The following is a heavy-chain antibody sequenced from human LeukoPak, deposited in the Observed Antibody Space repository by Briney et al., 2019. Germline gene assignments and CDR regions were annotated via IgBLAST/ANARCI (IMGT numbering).Heavy chain of an antibody. J-gene: IGHJ4*02. CDR3: AREPARYGDYDPDDY. CDR2: IKQDGSEK. V-gene: IGHV3-7*01. Sequence: GSLRLSCAASGFTFSSYWMSWVRQAPGKGLEWVANIKQDGSEKYYVDSVKGRFTISRDNAKNSLYLQMNSLRAEDTAVYYCAREPARYGDYDPDDYWGQGTLVTVSS. CDR1: GFTFSSYW. D-gene: IGHD4-17*01.